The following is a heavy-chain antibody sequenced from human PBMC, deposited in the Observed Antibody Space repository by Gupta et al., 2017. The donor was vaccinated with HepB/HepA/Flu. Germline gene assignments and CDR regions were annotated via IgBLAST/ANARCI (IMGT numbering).Heavy chain of an antibody. CDR1: GFTFDDYA. J-gene: IGHJ4*02. D-gene: IGHD1-26*01. CDR2: ISWNSGSI. V-gene: IGHV3-9*03. Sequence: EVQLVESGGGLVQPGRYLRLSCAASGFTFDDYAMHWVRQAPGKGLEWVSGISWNSGSIGYADSVKGRFTISRDNAKNSLYLQMNSLRAEDMALYYCAKDIGPDVGSYFDYWGQGTLVTVSS. CDR3: AKDIGPDVGSYFDY.